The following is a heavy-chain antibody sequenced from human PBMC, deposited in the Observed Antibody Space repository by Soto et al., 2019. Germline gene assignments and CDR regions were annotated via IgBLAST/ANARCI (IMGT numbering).Heavy chain of an antibody. CDR2: IYPGDSDT. V-gene: IGHV5-51*01. Sequence: GESLKISWKGSGYSFTSYWIGWVRQMPGKGLELMGIIYPGDSDTRYSPSFQGQVTISADKSISTAYLQWSSLKASDTAMYYCARTAAAGKYYYGMDVWGQGTTVTSP. D-gene: IGHD6-13*01. CDR1: GYSFTSYW. J-gene: IGHJ6*02. CDR3: ARTAAAGKYYYGMDV.